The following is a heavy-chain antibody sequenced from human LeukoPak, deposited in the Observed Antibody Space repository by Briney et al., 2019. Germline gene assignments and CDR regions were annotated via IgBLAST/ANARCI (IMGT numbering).Heavy chain of an antibody. V-gene: IGHV3-30*02. D-gene: IGHD3-10*01. Sequence: GGSLRLSCAASGFTFSSYSMNWVRQAPGKGLEWVAFIRYDGSNKYYADSVKGRFTISRDNSKNTLYLQMNSLRAEDTAVYYCAKDSITMVRGGNYFDYWGQGTLVTVSS. CDR3: AKDSITMVRGGNYFDY. CDR1: GFTFSSYS. CDR2: IRYDGSNK. J-gene: IGHJ4*02.